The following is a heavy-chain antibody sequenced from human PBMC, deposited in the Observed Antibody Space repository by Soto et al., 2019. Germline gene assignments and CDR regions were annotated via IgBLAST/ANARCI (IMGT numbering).Heavy chain of an antibody. CDR2: ITGSGGST. J-gene: IGHJ4*02. V-gene: IGHV3-23*01. CDR1: GFTFSTYA. Sequence: GGSLRLSCAASGFTFSTYAMSWVRQAPGKGLEWVSTITGSGGSTHYADSVKGRSTISRDNSKNTLYLQMNSLTAEDTAVYYCATNFLVGYYYFDYWGQGTLVTVSS. D-gene: IGHD3-9*01. CDR3: ATNFLVGYYYFDY.